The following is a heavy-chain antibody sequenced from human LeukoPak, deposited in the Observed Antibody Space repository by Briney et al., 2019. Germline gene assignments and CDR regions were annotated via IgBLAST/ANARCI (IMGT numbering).Heavy chain of an antibody. CDR3: ARDLGFGYFDY. D-gene: IGHD3-16*01. CDR1: GDSIGSSSYF. V-gene: IGHV4-61*01. CDR2: ISYSGST. Sequence: SETLSLTCTVSGDSIGSSSYFWDWIRQPPGKGLEWIGDISYSGSTTYIPSLKSRVTISVDTSKNQFSLKLSSVTAADTAVYYCARDLGFGYFDYWGQGTLVTVSS. J-gene: IGHJ4*02.